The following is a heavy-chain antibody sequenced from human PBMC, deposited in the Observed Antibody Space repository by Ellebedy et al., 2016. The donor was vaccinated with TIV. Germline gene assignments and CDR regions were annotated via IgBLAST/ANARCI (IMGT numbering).Heavy chain of an antibody. J-gene: IGHJ6*02. CDR1: EFTLSHYN. CDR3: AKRRRYSYGPYYYYGMDV. Sequence: GESLKISXTASEFTLSHYNMKWVRQAPGKGLEWVSFIGSDGTFITYADSVRGRFTISRDSANNFVYLQMNSLRAEDTAVYYCAKRRRYSYGPYYYYGMDVWGQGTTVTVSS. CDR2: IGSDGTFI. D-gene: IGHD5-18*01. V-gene: IGHV3-21*04.